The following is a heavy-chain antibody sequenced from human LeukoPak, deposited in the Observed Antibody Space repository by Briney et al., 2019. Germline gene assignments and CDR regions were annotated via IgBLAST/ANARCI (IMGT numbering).Heavy chain of an antibody. CDR3: ARDCVYGDYCIFGDY. CDR1: GFTVSSNY. CDR2: IYSGGST. Sequence: GGSLRLSCAASGFTVSSNYMSWVRQAPGKGLEWVSVIYSGGSTYYADSVKGRFTISRDNSKNTLYLQMNSLRAEDTAVYYCARDCVYGDYCIFGDYWGQGTLVTVSS. J-gene: IGHJ4*02. V-gene: IGHV3-66*01. D-gene: IGHD4-17*01.